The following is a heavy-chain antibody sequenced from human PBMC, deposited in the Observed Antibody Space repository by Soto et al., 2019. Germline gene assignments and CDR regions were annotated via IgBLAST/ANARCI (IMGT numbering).Heavy chain of an antibody. Sequence: PGGSLRLSCAASGFTFSDYYMSWLRQPPGKGLEWVSYISKSGSIIHFADSVKGRFTISADKSISTAYLQWSSLKASDTAMYYCARHSSSYGWFDPWGQGTLVTVSS. CDR2: ISKSGSII. CDR1: GFTFSDYY. CDR3: ARHSSSYGWFDP. J-gene: IGHJ5*02. V-gene: IGHV3-11*01. D-gene: IGHD6-13*01.